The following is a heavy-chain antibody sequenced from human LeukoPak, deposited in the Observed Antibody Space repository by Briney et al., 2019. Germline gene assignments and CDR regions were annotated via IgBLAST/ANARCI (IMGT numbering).Heavy chain of an antibody. D-gene: IGHD6-13*01. V-gene: IGHV4-38-2*02. CDR1: GYSISSGYY. CDR2: IYHSGST. Sequence: SETLSLTCAVSGYSISSGYYWGWIRQPPGKGLEWIGSIYHSGSTYYNPSLKSRVTISVDTSKNQFSLKLSSVTAADTAVYYCAREGSSWYYAFDIWGQGTLVTVSS. J-gene: IGHJ4*02. CDR3: AREGSSWYYAFDI.